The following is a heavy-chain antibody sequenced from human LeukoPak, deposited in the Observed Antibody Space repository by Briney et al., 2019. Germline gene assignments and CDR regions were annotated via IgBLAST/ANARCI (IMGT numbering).Heavy chain of an antibody. CDR3: ARLLRGGRDTPMVTMIVVRAKSGAFDI. Sequence: SETLSLTCTVSVGSISYFYWSWLRQPPGKGLEWFGYIFYSGSTKYTPSLKKRVTISLDTSKNQISLKLSSVTAADTAVYYCARLLRGGRDTPMVTMIVVRAKSGAFDIWGQGTMVTVSS. CDR1: VGSISYFY. J-gene: IGHJ3*02. CDR2: IFYSGST. V-gene: IGHV4-59*12. D-gene: IGHD3-22*01.